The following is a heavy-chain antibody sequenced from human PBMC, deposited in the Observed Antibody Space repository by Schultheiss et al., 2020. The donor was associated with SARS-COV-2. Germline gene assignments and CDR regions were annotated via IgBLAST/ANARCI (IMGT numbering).Heavy chain of an antibody. Sequence: SETLSLTCAVSGYSISSGYYWGWIRQPPGKGLEWIGSIYHSGSTYYNPSLKSRVTISVDTSKNQFSLKLSSVTAADTAMYYCARVGSYGILDYWGQGTLVTVSS. CDR3: ARVGSYGILDY. J-gene: IGHJ4*02. CDR1: GYSISSGYY. V-gene: IGHV4-38-2*01. CDR2: IYHSGST. D-gene: IGHD5-18*01.